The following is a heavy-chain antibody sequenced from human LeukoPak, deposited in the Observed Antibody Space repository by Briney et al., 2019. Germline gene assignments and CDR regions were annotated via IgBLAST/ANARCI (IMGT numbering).Heavy chain of an antibody. CDR3: ARALIGYYFDY. Sequence: GWSLRLSCAASGFSFSSYRMNWLRQAPGTGREWVSSVSNSGDYIHYADSVKGRFTISRDNSKNSLYLQMNSLRAEDTAVYYCARALIGYYFDYWGQGTLVTVSS. J-gene: IGHJ4*02. CDR2: VSNSGDYI. CDR1: GFSFSSYR. V-gene: IGHV3-21*06. D-gene: IGHD2-8*01.